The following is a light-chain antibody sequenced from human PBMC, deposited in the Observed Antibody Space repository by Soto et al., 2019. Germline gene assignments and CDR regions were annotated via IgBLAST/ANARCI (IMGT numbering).Light chain of an antibody. V-gene: IGLV3-25*03. CDR2: KDS. Sequence: YELTQPPSVSVSPGQTARITCSGDALPKQYAYWYQQKPGQAPVLVIYKDSERPSGIPERFAGSSSGTTVTLTISGVQAEDEADYYCQSTDSSGTYEVFGTGTKLTVL. CDR1: ALPKQY. J-gene: IGLJ1*01. CDR3: QSTDSSGTYEV.